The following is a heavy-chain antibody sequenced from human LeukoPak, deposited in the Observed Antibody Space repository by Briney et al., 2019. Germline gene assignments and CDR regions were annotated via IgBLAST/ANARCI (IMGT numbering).Heavy chain of an antibody. CDR3: ASYMVRGVNYFDY. V-gene: IGHV4-34*01. CDR2: INHSGST. J-gene: IGHJ4*02. CDR1: GGSFSGYY. D-gene: IGHD3-10*01. Sequence: SETLSLTCAVYGGSFSGYYWSWIRQPPGKGLEWIGEINHSGSTNYNPSLKSRVTISVDTSKYQFSLKLSSVTAADTAVYYCASYMVRGVNYFDYWGQGTLVTVSS.